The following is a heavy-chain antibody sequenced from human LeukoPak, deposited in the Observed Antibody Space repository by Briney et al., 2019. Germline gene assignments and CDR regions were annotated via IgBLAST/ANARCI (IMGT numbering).Heavy chain of an antibody. CDR2: IYFNGST. V-gene: IGHV4-59*01. CDR1: GCSISRYY. J-gene: IGHJ4*02. CDR3: ARGAYSGYEYQFDY. Sequence: SETLSLNCTGSGCSISRYYWSWIRQPPGKGLEWIGNIYFNGSTNYNPSLNSRVSISVDTYTNQFSLKLSSVTAADTAVYYCARGAYSGYEYQFDYWGQRTLVTVSS. D-gene: IGHD5-12*01.